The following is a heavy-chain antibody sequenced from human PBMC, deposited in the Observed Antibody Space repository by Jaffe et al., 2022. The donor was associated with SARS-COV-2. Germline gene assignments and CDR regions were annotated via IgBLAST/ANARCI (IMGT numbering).Heavy chain of an antibody. CDR3: ARNHHQDPLAAAWSSDYYYDMDV. CDR1: GYTFTRYA. D-gene: IGHD6-25*01. CDR2: INAGNGNT. V-gene: IGHV1-3*01. J-gene: IGHJ6*02. Sequence: QVQLVQSGAEVKKPGASVKVSCKASGYTFTRYAIHWVRQAPGHRLEWMGWINAGNGNTKYSQRFQGRVAITRDTSANTAYMEMGSLRSEDTALYYCARNHHQDPLAAAWSSDYYYDMDVWGQGTTVTVSS.